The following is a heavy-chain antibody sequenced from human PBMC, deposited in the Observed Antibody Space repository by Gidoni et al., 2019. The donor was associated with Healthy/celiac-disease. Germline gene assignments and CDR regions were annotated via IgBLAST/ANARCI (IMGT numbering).Heavy chain of an antibody. CDR3: ARVIGLYYYDSSGYPARGWFDP. D-gene: IGHD3-22*01. V-gene: IGHV1-69*01. CDR1: GSTFRSYA. J-gene: IGHJ5*02. CDR2: IIPIFGTA. Sequence: HVQLVQSGAEVKKPGSSVKVSCQASGSTFRSYAIIWVRQAPGQGLEGMGGIIPIFGTANYAQKFQGRVKITADESTSTAYMELSSLRSEDTAVYYCARVIGLYYYDSSGYPARGWFDPWGQGTLVTVSS.